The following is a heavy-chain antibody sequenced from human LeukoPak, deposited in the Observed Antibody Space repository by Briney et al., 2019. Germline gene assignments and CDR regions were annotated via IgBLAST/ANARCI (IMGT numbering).Heavy chain of an antibody. CDR3: ALLRAATLILDY. V-gene: IGHV1-8*01. D-gene: IGHD2-15*01. J-gene: IGHJ4*02. Sequence: GASVEVSCKASGYTFTSYDINWVRQATGQGLEWMGWMNPNSGNTGYAQKFQGRVTMTRNTSISTAYMELSSLRSEDTAVYYCALLRAATLILDYWGQGTLVTVSS. CDR1: GYTFTSYD. CDR2: MNPNSGNT.